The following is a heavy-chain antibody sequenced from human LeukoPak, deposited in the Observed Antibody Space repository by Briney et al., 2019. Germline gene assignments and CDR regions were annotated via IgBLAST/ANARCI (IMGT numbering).Heavy chain of an antibody. CDR1: GGSISSYY. D-gene: IGHD4-17*01. V-gene: IGHV4-59*01. CDR2: IYYSGST. Sequence: SETLSLTCTVSGGSISSYYWSWIRQPPGKGLEWIGYIYYSGSTNYNPSLKSRVTISVDTSKNQFSLKLSSVTAADTAVYYCARDHDYGANDAFDIWGQGTMVTVSS. J-gene: IGHJ3*02. CDR3: ARDHDYGANDAFDI.